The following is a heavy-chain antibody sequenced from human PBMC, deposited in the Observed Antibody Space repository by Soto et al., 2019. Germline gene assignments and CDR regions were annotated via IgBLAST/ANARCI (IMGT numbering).Heavy chain of an antibody. CDR3: ARVLGYCRSGTCYREWFDP. CDR2: VSGDNGHT. D-gene: IGHD2-15*01. Sequence: QVQLVQSGAEVKKPGASVKVSCKASGYTFTTHGISWVRQAPGQGLEWMGWVSGDNGHTNYAQSLQGRVTMTTDTXTNTAYMELRSLRSDDTAVYYCARVLGYCRSGTCYREWFDPWGQGTLVTVSS. J-gene: IGHJ5*02. V-gene: IGHV1-18*01. CDR1: GYTFTTHG.